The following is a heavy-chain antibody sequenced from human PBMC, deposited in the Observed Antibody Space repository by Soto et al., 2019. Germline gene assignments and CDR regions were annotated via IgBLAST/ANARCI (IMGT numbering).Heavy chain of an antibody. CDR3: AKPMVRGVFDY. Sequence: GGSLRLSCAASGFXFSSYAMSWVRQAPGKGLEWVSAISGSGGSTYYADSVKGRFTISRDNSRNTLYLQMNSLRAEDTAVYYCAKPMVRGVFDYWGQGTLVTVSS. CDR2: ISGSGGST. V-gene: IGHV3-23*01. D-gene: IGHD3-10*01. J-gene: IGHJ4*02. CDR1: GFXFSSYA.